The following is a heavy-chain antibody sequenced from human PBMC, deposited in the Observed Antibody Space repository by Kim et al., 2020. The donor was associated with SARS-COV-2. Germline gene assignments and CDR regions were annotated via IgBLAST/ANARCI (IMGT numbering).Heavy chain of an antibody. D-gene: IGHD1-1*01. J-gene: IGHJ4*02. CDR3: AGQDNWNPDY. Sequence: SETLSLTCTVSGGSISSSSYYWGWIRQPPGKGLEWIGSIYYSGSTYYNPSLKSRVTISVDTSKNQFSLKLSSVTAADTAVYYCAGQDNWNPDYWGQGTLVTVSS. CDR2: IYYSGST. V-gene: IGHV4-39*01. CDR1: GGSISSSSYY.